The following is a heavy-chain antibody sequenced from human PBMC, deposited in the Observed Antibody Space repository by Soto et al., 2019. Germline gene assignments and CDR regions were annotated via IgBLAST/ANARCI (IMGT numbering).Heavy chain of an antibody. CDR2: LIVILGST. V-gene: IGHV1-69*13. D-gene: IGHD3-22*01. Sequence: SVKVSCKSSGGTFNSFAFSWVRQAPGEGLEWMGGLIVILGSTNYAQKFEGRVTITADEGSSTAFMEVSGLRFEDTAVYYCASGYYDSSGYSIDYWGQGTQVTSPQ. CDR3: ASGYYDSSGYSIDY. J-gene: IGHJ4*02. CDR1: GGTFNSFA.